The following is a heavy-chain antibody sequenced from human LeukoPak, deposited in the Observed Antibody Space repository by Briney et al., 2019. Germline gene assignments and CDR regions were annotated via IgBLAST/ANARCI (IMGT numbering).Heavy chain of an antibody. V-gene: IGHV3-9*01. Sequence: GRSLRLSCAASGFTFDDYAMHWVRQAPGKGLEWVSGISWNSGSIGYADSVKGRFTISRDNAKNSLYLQMNSLRAEDTALYYCARDGGSGWSSAFFDHWGQGTLITVSS. CDR1: GFTFDDYA. CDR2: ISWNSGSI. J-gene: IGHJ4*02. CDR3: ARDGGSGWSSAFFDH. D-gene: IGHD6-19*01.